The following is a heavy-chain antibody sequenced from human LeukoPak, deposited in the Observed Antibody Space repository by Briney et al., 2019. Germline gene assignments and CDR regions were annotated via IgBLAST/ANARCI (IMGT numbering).Heavy chain of an antibody. V-gene: IGHV1-24*01. CDR2: FDPEDGET. CDR1: GYTLTELS. CDR3: ANLKGLYSGSYFDY. J-gene: IGHJ4*02. Sequence: ASVKVSCKFSGYTLTELSMHWVRQAPAKGLEWMGGFDPEDGETIYAQKFQGRVTMTEDTSTDTAYMELSSLRSEDTAVYYCANLKGLYSGSYFDYWGQGTLVTVSS. D-gene: IGHD1-26*01.